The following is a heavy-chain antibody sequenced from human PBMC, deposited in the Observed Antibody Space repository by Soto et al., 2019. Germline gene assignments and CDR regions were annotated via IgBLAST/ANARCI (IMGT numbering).Heavy chain of an antibody. CDR2: IYPGDSDT. Sequence: GESLKISCKGSGYSFTSYWIGWVRQMPGKSLEWMGIIYPGDSDTRYSPSFQGQVTISADKSISTAYLQWSSLKASDTAMYYCARQGSSTSKNYYYGMDVWGQGTTVTVS. CDR1: GYSFTSYW. D-gene: IGHD2-2*01. V-gene: IGHV5-51*01. J-gene: IGHJ6*02. CDR3: ARQGSSTSKNYYYGMDV.